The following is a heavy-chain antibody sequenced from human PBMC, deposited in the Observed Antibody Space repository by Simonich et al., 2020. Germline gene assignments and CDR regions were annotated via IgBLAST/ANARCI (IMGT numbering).Heavy chain of an antibody. CDR3: ARHGNWGYFDY. Sequence: QVQLQESGPGLVKPSETLSLTCTVSGGSISSYYWSWIRQPPGKGLEWIGYIYYSGSTHCHPSLKSRVTKSGDTSKNQFSLKLSSVTAADTAVYYCARHGNWGYFDYWGQGTLVTVSS. CDR1: GGSISSYY. CDR2: IYYSGST. V-gene: IGHV4-59*08. D-gene: IGHD7-27*01. J-gene: IGHJ4*02.